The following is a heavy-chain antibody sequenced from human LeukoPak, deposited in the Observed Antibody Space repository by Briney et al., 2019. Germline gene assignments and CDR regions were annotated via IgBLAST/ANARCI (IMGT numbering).Heavy chain of an antibody. Sequence: GESLKISCEGSGFSFRSYWIGWVRQMPGKGLEWMGIIHPSDSDTRYSPSFRGQVIISADKSIRTAYLQWTSLKASDTAMYYCARHTGEGSHFQHWGQGSLVTVSS. CDR2: IHPSDSDT. D-gene: IGHD3-16*01. V-gene: IGHV5-51*01. CDR1: GFSFRSYW. CDR3: ARHTGEGSHFQH. J-gene: IGHJ1*01.